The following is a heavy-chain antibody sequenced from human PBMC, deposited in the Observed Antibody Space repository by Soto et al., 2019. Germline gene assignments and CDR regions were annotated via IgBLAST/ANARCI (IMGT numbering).Heavy chain of an antibody. V-gene: IGHV3-11*06. Sequence: GGSLSLSCAASGFTFSDYYMSWIRQAPGKGLEWVSYISSSSSYTNYADSVKGRFTISRDNAKNSLYLQMNSLRAEDTAVYYCARDMRSTSFGGYYYYGMDVWGQGTTVTVSS. CDR2: ISSSSSYT. D-gene: IGHD2-2*01. J-gene: IGHJ6*02. CDR3: ARDMRSTSFGGYYYYGMDV. CDR1: GFTFSDYY.